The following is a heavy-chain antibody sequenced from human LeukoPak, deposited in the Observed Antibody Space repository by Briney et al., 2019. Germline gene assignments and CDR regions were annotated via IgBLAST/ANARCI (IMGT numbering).Heavy chain of an antibody. CDR3: ARLYSTGWYGGPDY. J-gene: IGHJ4*02. Sequence: GGSLRLSCAASGFTFSSYSMNWVRQAPGKGLEWVSSISSSSSYIYYADSVKGRFTISRDNAKNSLYLQMSSLRDEDTAVYYCARLYSTGWYGGPDYWGQGTLVAVSS. V-gene: IGHV3-21*01. CDR1: GFTFSSYS. CDR2: ISSSSSYI. D-gene: IGHD6-19*01.